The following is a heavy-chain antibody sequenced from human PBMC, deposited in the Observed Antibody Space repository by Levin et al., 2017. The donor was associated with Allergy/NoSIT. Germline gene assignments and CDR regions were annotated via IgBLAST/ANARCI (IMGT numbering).Heavy chain of an antibody. Sequence: MSSETLSLTCTVSGGSISSANFYWGWIRQPPGKGLEWIGAVYYGASTYYNPSLKGQVTLSVDTSKNQFALRLSTGTAADKAVDYCVRLPKPRVGSNSYYYYLDVWGKGTTVTVSS. J-gene: IGHJ6*03. V-gene: IGHV4-39*01. CDR1: GGSISSANFY. CDR2: VYYGAST. CDR3: VRLPKPRVGSNSYYYYLDV. D-gene: IGHD1-1*01.